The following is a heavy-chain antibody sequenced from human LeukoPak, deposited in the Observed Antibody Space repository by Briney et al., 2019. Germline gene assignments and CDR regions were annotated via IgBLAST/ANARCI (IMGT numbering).Heavy chain of an antibody. Sequence: ASVKVSCKASGGTFSSYAINWVRQAPGQGLEWMGGIIPIFGTANYAQKFQGRVTITTDESTSTAYMELSSLRSKDTAVYYCASPGSGRYYFDYWGQGTLVTVSS. CDR3: ASPGSGRYYFDY. CDR1: GGTFSSYA. V-gene: IGHV1-69*05. CDR2: IIPIFGTA. J-gene: IGHJ4*02. D-gene: IGHD3-10*01.